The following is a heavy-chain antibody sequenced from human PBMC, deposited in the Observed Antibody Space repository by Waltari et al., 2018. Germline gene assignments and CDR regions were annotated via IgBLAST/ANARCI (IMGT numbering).Heavy chain of an antibody. J-gene: IGHJ4*02. CDR3: ARDSPGIAVAGTDY. CDR2: IKQDGSEK. Sequence: EVQLVEYGGGLVQPGGSLRLSCAASGFILSSYRMSWLRQAPGKGQEWVANIKQDGSEKYYVDSVKGRFTISRDNAKNSLYLQMNSLRAEDTAVYYCARDSPGIAVAGTDYWGQGTLVTVSS. CDR1: GFILSSYR. V-gene: IGHV3-7*01. D-gene: IGHD6-19*01.